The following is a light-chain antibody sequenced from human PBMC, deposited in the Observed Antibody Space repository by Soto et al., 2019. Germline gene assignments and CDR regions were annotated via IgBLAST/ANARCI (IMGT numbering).Light chain of an antibody. CDR2: AAS. V-gene: IGKV1-39*01. CDR1: QSISSY. Sequence: EIQMTQSTSSLSASVGDIVTITCLASQSISSYLNWYQQKPGKAPKLLIYAASSLQSGVPSRFSGSGSGTDFTLTISSLQPEDFATYYCQQSYSTPRTFGQGTKVAIK. CDR3: QQSYSTPRT. J-gene: IGKJ1*01.